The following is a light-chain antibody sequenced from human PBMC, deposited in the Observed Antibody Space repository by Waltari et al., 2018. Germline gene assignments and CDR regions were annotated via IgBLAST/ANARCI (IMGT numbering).Light chain of an antibody. J-gene: IGLJ3*02. V-gene: IGLV2-14*01. Sequence: QSALTHPASVSGSPGQSITITCTWSTSDGGGFVAWYQQSPGQAPKLILYEVSSRPSGVSNRFSGSKSGNTASLTISRLQADDEADYFCGSYLDNIWLFGGGTKLTVL. CDR1: TSDGGGF. CDR3: GSYLDNIWL. CDR2: EVS.